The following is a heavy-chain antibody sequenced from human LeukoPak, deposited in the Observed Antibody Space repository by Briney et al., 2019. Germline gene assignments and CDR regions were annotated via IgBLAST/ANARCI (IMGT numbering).Heavy chain of an antibody. CDR3: ARGLLLATTLNWFDP. Sequence: PSETLSLTCTVSGGSVSSGSYYWSWIRQPPGKGLEWIGYIYYSGSTNYNPSLKSRVTISVDTSKNRFPLKLSSVTAADTAVYYCARGLLLATTLNWFDPWGQGTLVTVSS. D-gene: IGHD2-15*01. CDR1: GGSVSSGSYY. CDR2: IYYSGST. J-gene: IGHJ5*02. V-gene: IGHV4-61*01.